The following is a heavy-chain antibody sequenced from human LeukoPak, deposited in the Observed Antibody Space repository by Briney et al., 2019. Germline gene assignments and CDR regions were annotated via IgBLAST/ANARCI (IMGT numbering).Heavy chain of an antibody. CDR3: ARSYSGSYQIYYYYYMDV. D-gene: IGHD1-26*01. CDR2: INHSEST. V-gene: IGHV4-34*01. CDR1: GGSFSGYY. Sequence: SETLSLTCAVYGGSFSGYYWSWIRQPPGKGLEWIGEINHSESTNYNPSLKSRVTISVDTSKNQFSLKLSSVTAADTAVYYCARSYSGSYQIYYYYYMDVWGKGTTVTISS. J-gene: IGHJ6*03.